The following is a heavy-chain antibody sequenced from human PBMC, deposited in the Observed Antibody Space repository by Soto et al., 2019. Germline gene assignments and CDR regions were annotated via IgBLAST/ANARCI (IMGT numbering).Heavy chain of an antibody. Sequence: ASVKVSCKASGYTFTSHNISWVRQAPGQGLEWMGWISPYSGNTDYAQNLQGRVTMTTDTLTSTAYMELRSLRSDDAAVYYCARDKQERLCYFYYGLEVWGQGCTVTVSS. V-gene: IGHV1-18*04. CDR3: ARDKQERLCYFYYGLEV. J-gene: IGHJ6*02. D-gene: IGHD1-1*01. CDR2: ISPYSGNT. CDR1: GYTFTSHN.